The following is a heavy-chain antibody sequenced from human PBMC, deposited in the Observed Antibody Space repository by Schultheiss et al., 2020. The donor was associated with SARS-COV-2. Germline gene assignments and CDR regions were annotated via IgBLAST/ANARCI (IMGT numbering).Heavy chain of an antibody. CDR3: ARRDSSGSRPDFDY. D-gene: IGHD6-19*01. CDR1: GGSFSGYY. J-gene: IGHJ4*02. Sequence: SQTLSLTCAVYGGSFSGYYWSWIRQPPGKGLEWIGEIYHSGSTNYNPSLKSRVTISVDTSKNQFSLKLSSVTAADTAVYYCARRDSSGSRPDFDYWGQGTLVTVSS. CDR2: IYHSGST. V-gene: IGHV4-34*01.